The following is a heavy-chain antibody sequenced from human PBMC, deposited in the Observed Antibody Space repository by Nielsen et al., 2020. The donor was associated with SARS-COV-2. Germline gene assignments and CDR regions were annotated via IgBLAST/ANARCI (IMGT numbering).Heavy chain of an antibody. CDR3: ARGDLVVVPSPILGLGPFFYYFYLDV. CDR2: VSHSGSI. J-gene: IGHJ6*03. V-gene: IGHV4-4*02. D-gene: IGHD2-2*01. CDR1: GGSVSSNDW. Sequence: SETLSLTCAVSGGSVSSNDWWPWVRQSPGKGLEWIGEVSHSGSINYNPSLKSRVTLSMDKSKRQFSLRLTSVSAADTAVYFCARGDLVVVPSPILGLGPFFYYFYLDVWGKGTTVIVSS.